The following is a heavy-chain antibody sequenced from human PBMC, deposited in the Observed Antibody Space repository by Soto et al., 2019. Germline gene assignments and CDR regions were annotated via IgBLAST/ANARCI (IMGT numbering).Heavy chain of an antibody. CDR1: GYTFTSYY. CDR3: ARPPSGYPYYYGMDV. D-gene: IGHD3-22*01. Sequence: ASVQVSCKASGYTFTSYYMHWVRQAPGQGLEWMGIINPSGGSTSYAQKFQGRVTMTRDTSTSTVYMELSSLRSEDTAVYYCARPPSGYPYYYGMDVWGQGTTVTVSS. J-gene: IGHJ6*02. CDR2: INPSGGST. V-gene: IGHV1-46*03.